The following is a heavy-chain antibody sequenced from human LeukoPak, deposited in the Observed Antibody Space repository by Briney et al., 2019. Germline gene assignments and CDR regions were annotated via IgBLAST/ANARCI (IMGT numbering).Heavy chain of an antibody. Sequence: GGSLRLSCAASGFTVSSNYMSWVRQAPGKGLEWVSIIYSGGTTYYADSVKGRFTISRDNSKNTLYLQMNSLRAEDTAVYCCAIVDTAMDPWGQGTLVIVSS. J-gene: IGHJ5*02. CDR3: AIVDTAMDP. CDR2: IYSGGTT. CDR1: GFTVSSNY. V-gene: IGHV3-53*01. D-gene: IGHD5-18*01.